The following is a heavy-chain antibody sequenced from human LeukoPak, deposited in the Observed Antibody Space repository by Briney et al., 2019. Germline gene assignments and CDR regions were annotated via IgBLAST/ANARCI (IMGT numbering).Heavy chain of an antibody. V-gene: IGHV4-59*08. CDR1: GGSISPYY. CDR2: IHSSGST. Sequence: PSETLSLTCTVSGGSISPYYWSWIRQPPGKGLEWLGCIHSSGSTSYNPSLKSRLTISVDTSKNQFSLKLTSVTAADTAVYYCARRGYFDSWGQGTLVTVSS. CDR3: ARRGYFDS. J-gene: IGHJ4*02.